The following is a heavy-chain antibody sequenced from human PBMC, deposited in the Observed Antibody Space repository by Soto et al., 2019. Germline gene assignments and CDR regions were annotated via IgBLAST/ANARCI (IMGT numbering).Heavy chain of an antibody. Sequence: VKVSCKASGGTFSSYAISWVRQAPGQGLEWMGGIIPIFGTANYAQKFQGRVTITADESTSTAYMELSSLRSEDTAVYYCALPGYCSSTSCYYYYYYGMDVWGQGTTVTVSS. CDR1: GGTFSSYA. V-gene: IGHV1-69*01. D-gene: IGHD2-2*03. J-gene: IGHJ6*02. CDR2: IIPIFGTA. CDR3: ALPGYCSSTSCYYYYYYGMDV.